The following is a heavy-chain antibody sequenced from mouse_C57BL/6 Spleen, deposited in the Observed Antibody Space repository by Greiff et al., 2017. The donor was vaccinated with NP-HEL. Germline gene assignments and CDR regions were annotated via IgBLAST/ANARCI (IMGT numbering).Heavy chain of an antibody. J-gene: IGHJ2*01. D-gene: IGHD3-2*02. CDR3: ARSSSGFDY. CDR2: IHPNSGST. V-gene: IGHV1-64*01. Sequence: QVQLQQPGAELVKPGASVKLSCKASGYTFTSYWMHWVKQRPGQGLEWIGMIHPNSGSTNYNEKFKSKATLTVDKSSSTAYMQLSSLTSEDSAVYYWARSSSGFDYWGQGTTLTVSS. CDR1: GYTFTSYW.